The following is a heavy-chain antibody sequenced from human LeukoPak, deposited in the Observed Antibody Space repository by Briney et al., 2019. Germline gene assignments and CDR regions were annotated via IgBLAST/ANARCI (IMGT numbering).Heavy chain of an antibody. CDR1: GFTFSSYA. CDR3: ARKRGYSYGYLDY. Sequence: SGGSMRLSCAASGFTFSSYAMSWVRQAPGKGLEWVSAISGSGGGTYYADSVKGRFTISRDNSKNTLYLQMISLRAEDTAVYYCARKRGYSYGYLDYWGQGTLVTVSS. J-gene: IGHJ4*02. D-gene: IGHD5-18*01. V-gene: IGHV3-23*01. CDR2: ISGSGGGT.